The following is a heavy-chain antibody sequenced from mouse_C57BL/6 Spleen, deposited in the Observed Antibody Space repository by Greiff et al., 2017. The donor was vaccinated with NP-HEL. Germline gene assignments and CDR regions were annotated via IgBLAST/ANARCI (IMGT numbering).Heavy chain of an antibody. V-gene: IGHV5-6*01. J-gene: IGHJ3*01. Sequence: EVHLVESGGDLVKPGGSLKLSCAASGFTFSSYGMSWVRQTPDKRLEWVATISSGGSYTYYPDSVKGRFTLSRDNAKNTLYLQMSSLKSEDTAMYYCARHEYYYGSSWFAYWGQGTLVTVSA. CDR1: GFTFSSYG. CDR2: ISSGGSYT. CDR3: ARHEYYYGSSWFAY. D-gene: IGHD1-1*01.